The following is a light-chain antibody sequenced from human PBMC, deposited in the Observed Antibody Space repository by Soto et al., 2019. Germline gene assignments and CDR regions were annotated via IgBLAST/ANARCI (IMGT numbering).Light chain of an antibody. CDR1: SGSIASNS. Sequence: NFMLTQPQSVSGSPGKTVTISCTRSSGSIASNSVQWYQQRPGSSPTTVIYEDNQRPSGVPDRFSGSIASSSNSASLTISGLKIEDEADYYCQSYDTNTVVFGGGTKLTVL. V-gene: IGLV6-57*01. CDR2: EDN. J-gene: IGLJ2*01. CDR3: QSYDTNTVV.